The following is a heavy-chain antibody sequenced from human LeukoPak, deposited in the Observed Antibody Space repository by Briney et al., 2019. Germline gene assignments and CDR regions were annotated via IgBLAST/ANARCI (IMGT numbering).Heavy chain of an antibody. CDR2: IYYSGST. Sequence: PSETLSLTCTVSGGSISSGGYYWSWLRQHPGKGLEWIGYIYYSGSTYYNPSLKSRVTISVDTSKNQFSLKLSSVTAADTAVYYCARYSSGWKKIFGWFDPWGQGTLVTVSS. CDR1: GGSISSGGYY. CDR3: ARYSSGWKKIFGWFDP. D-gene: IGHD6-19*01. V-gene: IGHV4-31*03. J-gene: IGHJ5*02.